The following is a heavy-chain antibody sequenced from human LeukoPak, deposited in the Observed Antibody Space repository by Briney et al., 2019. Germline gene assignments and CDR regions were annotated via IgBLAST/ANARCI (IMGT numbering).Heavy chain of an antibody. CDR3: ARGSSGDSFDY. Sequence: ASVKVSCKASGYTFTSYGISWVRQAPGQGLEWMGWISAYNGNTNYAQKFQGRVTMTRDTSISTAYMELSRLRSDDTAVYYCARGSSGDSFDYWGQGTLVTVSS. CDR2: ISAYNGNT. J-gene: IGHJ4*02. CDR1: GYTFTSYG. D-gene: IGHD2-21*01. V-gene: IGHV1-18*01.